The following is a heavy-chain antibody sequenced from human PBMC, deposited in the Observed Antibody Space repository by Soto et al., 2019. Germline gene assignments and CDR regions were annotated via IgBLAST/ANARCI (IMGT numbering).Heavy chain of an antibody. Sequence: ESGGGLVKPGGSLRLSCAASGFTFSSYSMNWVRQAPGKGLEWVSSISSSSSYIYYADSVKGRFTISRDNAKNSLYLQMNSLRAEDTAVYYCARDGVVVPAAFYYYYYMDVWGKGTTVTVSS. CDR2: ISSSSSYI. CDR1: GFTFSSYS. D-gene: IGHD2-2*01. CDR3: ARDGVVVPAAFYYYYYMDV. J-gene: IGHJ6*03. V-gene: IGHV3-21*01.